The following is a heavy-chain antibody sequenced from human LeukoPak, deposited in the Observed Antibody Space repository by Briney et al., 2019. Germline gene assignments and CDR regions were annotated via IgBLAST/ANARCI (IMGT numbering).Heavy chain of an antibody. CDR2: INHSGST. V-gene: IGHV4-34*01. CDR3: ARSPIKGGGSCWSDY. J-gene: IGHJ4*02. CDR1: GGSFSGYY. D-gene: IGHD2-15*01. Sequence: SETLSLTCAVYGGSFSGYYWSWICQPPGKGLEWIGEINHSGSTNYNPSLKSRVTISVDTSKNQFSLKLSSVTAADTAVYYCARSPIKGGGSCWSDYWGQGTLVTVSS.